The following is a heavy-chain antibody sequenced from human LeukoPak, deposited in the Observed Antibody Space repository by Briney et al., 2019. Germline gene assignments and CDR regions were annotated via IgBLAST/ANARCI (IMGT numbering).Heavy chain of an antibody. CDR1: GFTFSSYA. CDR2: ISYDGSNK. Sequence: PGRSLRLSCAASGFTFSSYAMHWVRQAPGKGLEWVVVISYDGSNKYYADSVKGRFTISRDNSKNTLYRQMNSLRAEDTAVYYCARTSTYSSGWLFDYWGQGTLVTVSS. D-gene: IGHD6-19*01. CDR3: ARTSTYSSGWLFDY. V-gene: IGHV3-30*04. J-gene: IGHJ4*02.